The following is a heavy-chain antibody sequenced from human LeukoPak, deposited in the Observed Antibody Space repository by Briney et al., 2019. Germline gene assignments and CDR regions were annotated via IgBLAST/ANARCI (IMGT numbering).Heavy chain of an antibody. CDR2: ISSSSSYI. CDR3: AREGSHGYYGMDV. CDR1: GFTFSSYS. Sequence: GGSLRLSCAASGFTFSSYSMNWVRQAPGKGLEWVSSISSSSSYIYYADSVKGRFTISRDNAKNSLYLQMNSLRAEDTAVYYCAREGSHGYYGMDVWAQGTTVTVSS. V-gene: IGHV3-21*01. J-gene: IGHJ6*02.